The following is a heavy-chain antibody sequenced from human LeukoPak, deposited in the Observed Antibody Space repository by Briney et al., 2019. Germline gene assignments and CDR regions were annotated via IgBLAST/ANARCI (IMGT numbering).Heavy chain of an antibody. D-gene: IGHD3-16*01. Sequence: GESLKISCEASGYSFTNFWIAWVRQMPGKGLEWMGIIYPGDSSVRYNPSFEGQVSSSSDKSISTAYLQWSSLKASDTAIYFCARYEGSRLNNMDVWGKGTTVTVSS. J-gene: IGHJ6*03. CDR3: ARYEGSRLNNMDV. CDR1: GYSFTNFW. CDR2: IYPGDSSV. V-gene: IGHV5-51*01.